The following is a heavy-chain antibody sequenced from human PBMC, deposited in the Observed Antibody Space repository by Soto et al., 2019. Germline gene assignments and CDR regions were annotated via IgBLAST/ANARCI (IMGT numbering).Heavy chain of an antibody. V-gene: IGHV1-18*04. D-gene: IGHD2-15*01. CDR3: ARDVTYSGFDS. CDR1: GYTFNHYG. Sequence: GASVKVSCKASGYTFNHYGISWVRQAPGQGLEWMGWIHPNDGNTNHAQNLQGRVTMTTDTSTSTAYMEVRSLRSDDTAVYYCARDVTYSGFDSWGQGTLVTVSS. CDR2: IHPNDGNT. J-gene: IGHJ4*02.